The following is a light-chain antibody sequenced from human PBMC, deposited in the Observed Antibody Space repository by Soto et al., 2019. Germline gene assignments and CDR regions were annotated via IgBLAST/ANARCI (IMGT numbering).Light chain of an antibody. CDR3: QQCTASPFT. CDR2: DAS. V-gene: IGKV3-11*01. CDR1: RSVSRY. J-gene: IGKJ3*01. Sequence: EIVLTQSPATLSLSPGERATLSCRSSRSVSRYLAWYQQKPGQAPRLLIFDASNRATGIPARFSGSGSGTDFTLTITGLEPEDFAVYFCQQCTASPFTFGPGTIVDVK.